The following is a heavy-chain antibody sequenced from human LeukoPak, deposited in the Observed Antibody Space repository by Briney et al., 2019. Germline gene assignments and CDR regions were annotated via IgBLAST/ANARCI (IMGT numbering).Heavy chain of an antibody. J-gene: IGHJ3*02. CDR2: IGISDSSI. CDR1: GFTVSSYE. D-gene: IGHD1-14*01. Sequence: GGSLRLSCAAAGFTVSSYEMSWVRQAPGKGLEWGSYIGISDSSIYYADSVKGRFIISRDNAKNSVYLQMNSLRDDTAIYYCAREDYNDAFDIWGQGTLVTVSS. CDR3: AREDYNDAFDI. V-gene: IGHV3-48*03.